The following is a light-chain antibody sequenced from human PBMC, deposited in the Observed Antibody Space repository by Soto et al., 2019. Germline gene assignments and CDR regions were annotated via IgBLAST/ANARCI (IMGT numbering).Light chain of an antibody. CDR1: SNDVGGYNY. CDR3: SSYTSSSTGV. CDR2: DVS. J-gene: IGLJ2*01. V-gene: IGLV2-14*01. Sequence: QSVLTQPASVSGSPGQSITISCTGTSNDVGGYNYVSWYQQHPGKAPKLMIYDVSNRPSGVSNRFSGSKSGNTASLTISGLQAEDEADYYCSSYTSSSTGVFGGGTQLTVL.